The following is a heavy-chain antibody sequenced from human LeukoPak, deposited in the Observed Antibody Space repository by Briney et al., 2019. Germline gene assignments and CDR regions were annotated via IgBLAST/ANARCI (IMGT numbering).Heavy chain of an antibody. J-gene: IGHJ6*04. CDR1: EFVFSSYE. Sequence: GGSLRLSCAASEFVFSSYEMNWVRQAPGKGLEWVSYISSSGISIYYADSVKGRFTISRDNAKNSLYLQMNYLRAEDTAVYYCAELSITMIGGVWGKGTTVTISS. V-gene: IGHV3-48*03. CDR3: AELSITMIGGV. CDR2: ISSSGISI. D-gene: IGHD3-10*02.